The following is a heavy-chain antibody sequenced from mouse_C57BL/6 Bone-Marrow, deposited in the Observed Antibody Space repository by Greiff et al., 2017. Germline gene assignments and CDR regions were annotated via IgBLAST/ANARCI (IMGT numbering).Heavy chain of an antibody. J-gene: IGHJ3*01. D-gene: IGHD1-1*01. CDR3: ARPYYYGSPFAY. Sequence: QVQLKQSGPELVKPGASVKISCKASGYSFTSYYIHWVKQRPGQGLEWIGWIYPGSGNTKYNEKFKGKATLTADTSSSTAYMQLSSLTSEDSAVYYCARPYYYGSPFAYWGQGTLVTVSA. CDR1: GYSFTSYY. CDR2: IYPGSGNT. V-gene: IGHV1-66*01.